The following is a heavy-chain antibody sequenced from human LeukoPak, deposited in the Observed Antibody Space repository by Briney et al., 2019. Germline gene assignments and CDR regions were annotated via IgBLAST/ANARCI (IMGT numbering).Heavy chain of an antibody. CDR1: GGTFSSYA. V-gene: IGHV1-69*01. CDR3: ATQDEQRPVTSYDAFDI. CDR2: IIPIFGTA. Sequence: SVKVSCKASGGTFSSYAISWVRQAPGQGLEWMGGIIPIFGTANYAQKFQGRVTITADESTSTAYMELSSLRSEDTAVYYCATQDEQRPVTSYDAFDIWGQGTMITVSS. D-gene: IGHD1-1*01. J-gene: IGHJ3*02.